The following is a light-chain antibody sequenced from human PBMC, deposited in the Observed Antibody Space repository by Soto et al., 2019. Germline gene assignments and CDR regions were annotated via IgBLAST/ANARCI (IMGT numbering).Light chain of an antibody. J-gene: IGKJ4*02. Sequence: SPATLALSLRERATSGCKSRQSLVYSSNNKNYLAWYQQKPGQAPKLLIYWASCRESGVPDRFSGSGSGTDFTLTISKLEAEDVAVYYCQQYATSPRTFGEGTKVDIK. V-gene: IGKV4-1*01. CDR1: QSLVYSSNNKNY. CDR2: WAS. CDR3: QQYATSPRT.